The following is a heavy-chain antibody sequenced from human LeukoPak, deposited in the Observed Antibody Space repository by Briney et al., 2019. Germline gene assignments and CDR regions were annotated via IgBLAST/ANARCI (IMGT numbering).Heavy chain of an antibody. J-gene: IGHJ4*02. V-gene: IGHV1-2*02. CDR2: INPNRGGT. CDR3: AYYRSSWIGTDY. Sequence: ASVKVSCKASGYTFTGYYMHWVRQAPGQWLEWMGWINPNRGGTNYAQKFQGRVTMTRDTSISTAYMELSRLRSDDTAVYYCAYYRSSWIGTDYWGQGTLDTVSS. D-gene: IGHD6-13*01. CDR1: GYTFTGYY.